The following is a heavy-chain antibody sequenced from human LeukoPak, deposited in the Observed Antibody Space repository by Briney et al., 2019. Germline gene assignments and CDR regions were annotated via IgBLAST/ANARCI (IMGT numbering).Heavy chain of an antibody. CDR1: GGSISSSNW. J-gene: IGHJ6*02. CDR2: IYHSGST. V-gene: IGHV4-4*02. D-gene: IGHD6-19*01. CDR3: ARDSTTVADGMDV. Sequence: SGTLSLTCAVSGGSISSSNWWSWVRQPPGKGLEWIGEIYHSGSTNYNPSLKSRVTISVDKSKNQFSLKLSSVTAADTAVYYCARDSTTVADGMDVWGQGTTVTVSS.